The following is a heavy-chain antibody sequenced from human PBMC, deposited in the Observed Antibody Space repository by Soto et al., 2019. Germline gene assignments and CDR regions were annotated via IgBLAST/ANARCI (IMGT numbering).Heavy chain of an antibody. Sequence: EVQLLESGGGLVQPGGSLRLSCTASGFTFSSHAMTWVRQAPGKGLEWVSGLSGSGGSIYYADSVKGRFTISRDNSMNTLYLQTKSLRAEDTAVYYCAKVSSSWYAGFFDLWGQGTPVTVSS. CDR1: GFTFSSHA. CDR2: LSGSGGSI. V-gene: IGHV3-23*01. CDR3: AKVSSSWYAGFFDL. D-gene: IGHD6-13*01. J-gene: IGHJ4*02.